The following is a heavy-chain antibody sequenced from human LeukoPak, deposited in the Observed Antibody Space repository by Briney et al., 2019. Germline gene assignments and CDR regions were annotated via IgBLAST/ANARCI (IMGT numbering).Heavy chain of an antibody. CDR1: GFTFSDYY. Sequence: LRLSCAASGFTFSDYYMSWIRQHPGKGPEWIAYIYYTAGAYYNPSLESRVSISLDASENQFSLKLSSVTAADTAVYYCARGRRELKYAPDYWGQGTLVTVSS. D-gene: IGHD2-2*01. CDR3: ARGRRELKYAPDY. J-gene: IGHJ4*02. CDR2: IYYTAGA. V-gene: IGHV4-31*02.